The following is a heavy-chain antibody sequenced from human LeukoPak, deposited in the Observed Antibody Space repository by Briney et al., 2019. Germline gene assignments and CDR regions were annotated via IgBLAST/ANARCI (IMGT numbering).Heavy chain of an antibody. CDR2: IYSGGST. J-gene: IGHJ4*02. CDR3: ARDQYSSGCLDY. V-gene: IGHV3-53*01. Sequence: GGSLRLSCAASGFTFSSNYMSWVRQAPGKGLEWVSVIYSGGSTYYADSVKGRFTISRDNSKNTLYLQMNSLRAEDTAVYYCARDQYSSGCLDYWGQGTLVTVSS. D-gene: IGHD6-19*01. CDR1: GFTFSSNY.